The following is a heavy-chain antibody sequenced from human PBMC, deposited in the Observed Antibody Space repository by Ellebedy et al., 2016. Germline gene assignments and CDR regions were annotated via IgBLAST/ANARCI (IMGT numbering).Heavy chain of an antibody. V-gene: IGHV3-7*01. CDR2: IKEDGSEK. CDR1: GFSFSSFW. J-gene: IGHJ4*01. CDR3: ARLNWGRFAFDY. D-gene: IGHD7-27*01. Sequence: GGSLRLXCAASGFSFSSFWMSWVRQAPGKGLEWVANIKEDGSEKHHVDSVKGRFSISRDNAKNSLFLQMNSLRADDTAIYYCARLNWGRFAFDYWGHGTLVTVSS.